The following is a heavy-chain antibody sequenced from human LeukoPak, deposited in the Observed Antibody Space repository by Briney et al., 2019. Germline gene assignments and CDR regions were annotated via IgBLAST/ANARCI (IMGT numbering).Heavy chain of an antibody. CDR2: IWYDGGNK. J-gene: IGHJ4*02. CDR3: ARGSGLAVAEPDY. CDR1: GFTFTSYG. Sequence: GRSLRLSCAASGFTFTSYGMHWVRQAPGKGLGWGAVIWYDGGNKNYADSVKGRFTISRDNSKNTLYLQMNSLRAEDTAVYYCARGSGLAVAEPDYWGQGTLVTVSS. D-gene: IGHD6-19*01. V-gene: IGHV3-33*01.